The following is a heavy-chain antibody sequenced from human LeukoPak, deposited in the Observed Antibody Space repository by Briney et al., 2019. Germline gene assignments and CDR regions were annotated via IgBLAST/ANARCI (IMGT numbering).Heavy chain of an antibody. V-gene: IGHV3-30*02. CDR1: GFTFSSYG. CDR3: AKDLITMIVVVTPNFDY. J-gene: IGHJ4*02. D-gene: IGHD3-22*01. Sequence: GGSLRLSCAASGFTFSSYGMHWVRQAPGKGLEWVAFIRYDGSNKYYADSVKGRFTISRDNSKNTLYLQMNSLRAEDTAVYYCAKDLITMIVVVTPNFDYWGQGTLVTVSS. CDR2: IRYDGSNK.